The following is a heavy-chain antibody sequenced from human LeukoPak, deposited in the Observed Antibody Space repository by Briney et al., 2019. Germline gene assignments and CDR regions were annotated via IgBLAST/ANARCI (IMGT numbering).Heavy chain of an antibody. D-gene: IGHD3-22*01. Sequence: GGSLRLSCAASGFTFDDYAMHWVRQAPGKGLEWVSGISWNSGSIGYADSVKGRFTISRDNAKNSLYLQMNSLRAEDTALYYCSKDINHDSSSCLDYWGQGTLVTVSS. J-gene: IGHJ4*02. CDR2: ISWNSGSI. CDR3: SKDINHDSSSCLDY. CDR1: GFTFDDYA. V-gene: IGHV3-9*01.